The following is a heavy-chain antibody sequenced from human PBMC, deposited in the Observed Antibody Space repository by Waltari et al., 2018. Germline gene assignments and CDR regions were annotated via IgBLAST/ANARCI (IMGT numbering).Heavy chain of an antibody. CDR3: ARDRGRGLYLDS. D-gene: IGHD2-15*01. CDR2: IHGSGRS. V-gene: IGHV4-4*02. CDR1: GDSISGSYW. Sequence: QVQLQESGPGLVKPSGTLSVTCAVSGDSISGSYWWSWVRQPPGKGLGWFGQIHGSGRSNYNPSLESRVTVSIDTSNNHFSLKVTSATAADTAVYYCARDRGRGLYLDSWGQGTLVTVSP. J-gene: IGHJ4*02.